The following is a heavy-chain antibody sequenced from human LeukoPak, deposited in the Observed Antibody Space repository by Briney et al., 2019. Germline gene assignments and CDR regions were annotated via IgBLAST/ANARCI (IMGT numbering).Heavy chain of an antibody. CDR3: AREEGFLEWSPLDY. CDR1: GYTFTSYG. CDR2: ISAYNGNT. Sequence: ASVKVSCKASGYTFTSYGISWVRQAPGQGLEWMGLISAYNGNTNYAQKLQGRVTMTTDTSTSTAYMELRSLRSDDTAVYYCAREEGFLEWSPLDYWGQGTLVTVSS. V-gene: IGHV1-18*01. J-gene: IGHJ4*02. D-gene: IGHD3-3*01.